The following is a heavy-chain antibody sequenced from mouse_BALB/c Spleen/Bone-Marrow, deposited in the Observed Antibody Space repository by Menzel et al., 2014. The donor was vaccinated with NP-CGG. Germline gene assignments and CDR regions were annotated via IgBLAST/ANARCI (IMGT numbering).Heavy chain of an antibody. Sequence: VKLVESGPGLVAPSQSLSITCTVSGFSLTGYGVSRVRQPPGKGLEWLGMIWGDGSTDYSSALKSRLSISKDNSKSQVFLKMNSLQTDDTARYYCARDSFLITRALDYWGQGTSVTVSS. CDR2: IWGDGST. V-gene: IGHV2-6-7*01. D-gene: IGHD2-4*01. CDR3: ARDSFLITRALDY. J-gene: IGHJ4*01. CDR1: GFSLTGYG.